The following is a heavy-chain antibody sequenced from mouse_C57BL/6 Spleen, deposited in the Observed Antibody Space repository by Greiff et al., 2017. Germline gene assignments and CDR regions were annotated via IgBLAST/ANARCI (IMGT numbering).Heavy chain of an antibody. CDR1: GFNIKDDY. V-gene: IGHV14-4*01. Sequence: EVKLMESGAELVRPGASVKLSCTASGFNIKDDYMHWVKQRPEQGLEWIGWIDPENGDTEYASKFQGKATITADTSSNTAYLQLSSLTSEDTAVYYCTTGGPDYWGQGTSVTVSS. CDR3: TTGGPDY. J-gene: IGHJ4*01. CDR2: IDPENGDT.